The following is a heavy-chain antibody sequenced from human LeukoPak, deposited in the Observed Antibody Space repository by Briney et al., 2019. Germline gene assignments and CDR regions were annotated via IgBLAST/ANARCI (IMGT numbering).Heavy chain of an antibody. CDR1: GGSFSGYY. CDR2: INHSGST. V-gene: IGHV4-34*01. CDR3: ARGYCSSTSCRNWFDP. D-gene: IGHD2-2*01. Sequence: SETLSLTCAVYGGSFSGYYWSWIRQPPGKGLEWIGEINHSGSTNYNPSLKSRVTISVDTSKNQFSLKLSSVTAADTAVYYCARGYCSSTSCRNWFDPRGQGTLVTVSS. J-gene: IGHJ5*02.